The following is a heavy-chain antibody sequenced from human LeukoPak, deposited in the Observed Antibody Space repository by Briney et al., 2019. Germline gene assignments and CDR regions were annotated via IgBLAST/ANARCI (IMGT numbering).Heavy chain of an antibody. CDR2: ISSSSSYI. CDR1: GFTFSSYS. D-gene: IGHD3-22*01. V-gene: IGHV3-21*01. Sequence: GGSLRLSCAASGFTFSSYSMNWVRQAPGKGLEWVSSISSSSSYIYYADSVKGRFTISRDNAKNSLYLQMNSLRAEDTAVYYCAREAGSFYDSSGPTDYWGQGTLVTVSS. J-gene: IGHJ4*02. CDR3: AREAGSFYDSSGPTDY.